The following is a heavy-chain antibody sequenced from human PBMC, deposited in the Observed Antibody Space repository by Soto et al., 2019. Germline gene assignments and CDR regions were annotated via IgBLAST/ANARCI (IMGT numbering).Heavy chain of an antibody. CDR2: IVVGSGNT. J-gene: IGHJ6*02. D-gene: IGHD5-12*01. Sequence: QMQLVQSGPEVKKPGTSVKVSCKASGFTFTSSAMQWVRQARGQRLEWIGWIVVGSGNTKYAQKFQERVTITRDMSTSTAYMELSSQRSEDTAVYYCAALPAGATTTYYSDGMDVWGQGTTVTVSS. CDR3: AALPAGATTTYYSDGMDV. V-gene: IGHV1-58*02. CDR1: GFTFTSSA.